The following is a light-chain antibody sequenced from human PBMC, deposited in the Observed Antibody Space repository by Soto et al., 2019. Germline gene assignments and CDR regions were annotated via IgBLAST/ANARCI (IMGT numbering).Light chain of an antibody. CDR1: QSVNSN. CDR3: QEYNTWPWT. V-gene: IGKV3-15*01. J-gene: IGKJ1*01. CDR2: GAS. Sequence: EIVMTQSPATLSVSPWESATLSCRASQSVNSNLALYQQKLGQAPRVLIFGASTRATGIPARFSGSGSGTEFSLTINGLQSEDFAVYYCQEYNTWPWTFGQGSKVDI.